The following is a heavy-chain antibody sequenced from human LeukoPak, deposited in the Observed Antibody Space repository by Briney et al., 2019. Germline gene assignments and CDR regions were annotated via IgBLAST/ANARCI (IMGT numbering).Heavy chain of an antibody. V-gene: IGHV4-39*07. J-gene: IGHJ5*02. CDR1: GGSLRSSNYY. CDR3: ARDKSGSYFSWFDP. D-gene: IGHD1-26*01. Sequence: PSETLSLTCTVSGGSLRSSNYYWGWIRQPPGKGLEWIGSIYYSGSTYYNPSLKSRVTMSLDTSKNQFSLKLSSVTAADTAVYYCARDKSGSYFSWFDPWGQGTLVTVSS. CDR2: IYYSGST.